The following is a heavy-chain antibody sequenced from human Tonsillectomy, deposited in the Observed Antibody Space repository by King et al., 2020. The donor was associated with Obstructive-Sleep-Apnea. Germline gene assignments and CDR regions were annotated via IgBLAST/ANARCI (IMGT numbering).Heavy chain of an antibody. V-gene: IGHV3-30*02. CDR1: GFSFSSYG. Sequence: QLVQSGGGVVQPGRSLKLSCAASGFSFSSYGMHWVRQAPGKGLEWVAFIRYEGTNNYYADSVKGRFTISRDNFKNTLYLQMDSRSAEDTAVYYCAKDSSQSITIFGVVISGGLDVWGQGTTVIVSS. CDR2: IRYEGTNN. CDR3: AKDSSQSITIFGVVISGGLDV. D-gene: IGHD3-3*01. J-gene: IGHJ6*02.